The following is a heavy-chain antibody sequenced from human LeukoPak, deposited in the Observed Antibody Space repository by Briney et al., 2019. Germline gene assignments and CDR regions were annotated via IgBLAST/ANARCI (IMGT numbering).Heavy chain of an antibody. Sequence: PSETLSLTCTVSGGSISSYYWSWIRQPPGKGLEWIGYVDHTGSTNFNPSLNGRVSISRDTTHNLFSLRLRSVTAADTAVYFCARGRVSSSTWYSTYYYYFYMDVWGKGTTVTVSS. CDR1: GGSISSYY. J-gene: IGHJ6*03. CDR2: VDHTGST. D-gene: IGHD1-1*01. CDR3: ARGRVSSSTWYSTYYYYFYMDV. V-gene: IGHV4-59*01.